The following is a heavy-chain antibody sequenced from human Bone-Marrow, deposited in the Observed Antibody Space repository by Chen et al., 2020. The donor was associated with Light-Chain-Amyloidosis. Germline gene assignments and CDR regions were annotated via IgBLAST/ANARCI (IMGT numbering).Heavy chain of an antibody. CDR3: ARESSVAAPYYLDY. V-gene: IGHV3-7*01. CDR2: IREDRNGK. J-gene: IGHJ4*02. D-gene: IGHD6-25*01. CDR1: GFTFSRYF. Sequence: EVRLVESGGGLVQPGGSLRLSCAASGFTFSRYFMSWVRQAPGKGLEWVADIREDRNGKYYVQSVKGRFTISSDNAKNAVYLQMHSLGADDSAIYFCARESSVAAPYYLDYWGQGIRVTVSA.